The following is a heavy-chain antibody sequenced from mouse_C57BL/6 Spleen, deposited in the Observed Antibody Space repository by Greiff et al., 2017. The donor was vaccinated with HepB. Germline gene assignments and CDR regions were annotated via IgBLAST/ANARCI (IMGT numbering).Heavy chain of an antibody. D-gene: IGHD1-1*01. CDR3: ARNYGSSSYYFDY. V-gene: IGHV1-50*01. Sequence: VQLQQSGAELVKPGASVKLSCKASGYTFTSYWMQWVKQRPGQGLEWIGEIDPSDSYTNYNQKFKGKATLTVDTSSSTAYMQPSSLTSEDSAVYYCARNYGSSSYYFDYWGQGTTLTVSS. CDR2: IDPSDSYT. CDR1: GYTFTSYW. J-gene: IGHJ2*01.